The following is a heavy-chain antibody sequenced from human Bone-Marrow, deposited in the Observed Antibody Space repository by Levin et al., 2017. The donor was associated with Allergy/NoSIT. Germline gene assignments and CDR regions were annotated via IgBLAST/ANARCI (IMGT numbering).Heavy chain of an antibody. D-gene: IGHD3-3*01. Sequence: KVSCKGSGYSFTSYWIGWVRQMPGKGLEWMGIIYPGDSDTRYSPSFQGQVTISADKSISTAYLQWSSLKASDTAMYYCARQRIRSYDFWSGYGDPMGMDGWGQGTTVTVSS. CDR2: IYPGDSDT. CDR1: GYSFTSYW. J-gene: IGHJ6*02. CDR3: ARQRIRSYDFWSGYGDPMGMDG. V-gene: IGHV5-51*01.